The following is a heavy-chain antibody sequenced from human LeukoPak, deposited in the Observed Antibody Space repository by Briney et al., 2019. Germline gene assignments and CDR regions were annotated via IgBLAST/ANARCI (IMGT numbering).Heavy chain of an antibody. Sequence: PSQTLSLTCAISGDSVSSNSAAWNWIRQSPSRGLEWLGRTYYRSKWYNDYAVSVKSRITINPDTSKNQFSLQLNSVTPEDTAVYYCARDPQSVDGSSGWYGVYYFDYWGQGTLVTVSS. V-gene: IGHV6-1*01. CDR3: ARDPQSVDGSSGWYGVYYFDY. J-gene: IGHJ4*02. CDR2: TYYRSKWYN. D-gene: IGHD6-19*01. CDR1: GDSVSSNSAA.